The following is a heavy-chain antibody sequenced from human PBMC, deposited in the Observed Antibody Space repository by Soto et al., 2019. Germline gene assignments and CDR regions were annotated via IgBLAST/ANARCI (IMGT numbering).Heavy chain of an antibody. J-gene: IGHJ6*02. CDR1: GFTFSSYS. V-gene: IGHV3-21*01. Sequence: PGGSLRLSCAASGFTFSSYSMNWVRQAPGKGLEWVSSISSSSSYIYYADSVKGRFTISRDNAKNSLYLQMNSLRAEDTAVYYCARARVPSTYDFWSGSYYGMDVWGQGTTVTVSS. CDR3: ARARVPSTYDFWSGSYYGMDV. D-gene: IGHD3-3*01. CDR2: ISSSSSYI.